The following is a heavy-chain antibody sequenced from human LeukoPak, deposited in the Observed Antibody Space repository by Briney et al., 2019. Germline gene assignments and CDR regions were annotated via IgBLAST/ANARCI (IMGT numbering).Heavy chain of an antibody. CDR2: IYYTGRT. CDR1: RGSISSSIYS. Sequence: SETLSLTCTVSRGSISSSIYSWGWIRQPPGKGLEWIGSIYYTGRTYHNPSLKSRVTISVDTSKNQFSLKLSSVTAADTAVYYCARLTGYSSESWFDPWGQGTLVTVSS. J-gene: IGHJ5*02. D-gene: IGHD3-9*01. V-gene: IGHV4-39*07. CDR3: ARLTGYSSESWFDP.